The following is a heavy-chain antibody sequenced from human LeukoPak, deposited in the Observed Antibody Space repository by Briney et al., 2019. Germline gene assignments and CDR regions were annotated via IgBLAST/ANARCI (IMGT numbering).Heavy chain of an antibody. Sequence: SETPSLTCTVSGGSISSYYWSWIRQPPGKGLEWIGYIYYSGSTNYNPSLKSRVTISVDTSKNQFSLKLSSVTAADTAVYYCARDRLLDYWGQGTLVTVSS. D-gene: IGHD4-11*01. V-gene: IGHV4-59*01. CDR1: GGSISSYY. CDR2: IYYSGST. J-gene: IGHJ4*02. CDR3: ARDRLLDY.